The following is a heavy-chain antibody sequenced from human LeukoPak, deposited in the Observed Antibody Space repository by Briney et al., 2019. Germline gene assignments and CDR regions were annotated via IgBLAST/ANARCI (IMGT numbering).Heavy chain of an antibody. CDR1: GGSISSYY. J-gene: IGHJ4*02. Sequence: SETLSLTCTVSGGSISSYYWSWIRQPPGKGLEWIGYIYYSVSTNYNPSLKRRVTISVDTSKNQFSLKLSSVTAADTAVYYCASNPGYSSSWYGYWGQGTLVTVSS. CDR3: ASNPGYSSSWYGY. V-gene: IGHV4-59*12. CDR2: IYYSVST. D-gene: IGHD6-13*01.